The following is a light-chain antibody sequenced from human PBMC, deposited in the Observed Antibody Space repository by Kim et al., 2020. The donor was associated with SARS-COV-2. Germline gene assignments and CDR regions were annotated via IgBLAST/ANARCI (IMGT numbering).Light chain of an antibody. CDR2: RAT. J-gene: IGKJ2*01. CDR3: HESYGSST. CDR1: QNIDTS. Sequence: LSACVGARVTITGRASQNIDTSLDWFQQRSGKAPTLLIYRATSLENGVPSRFSGSGSGTELTLSISSLQPDDFATYYCHESYGSSTFGQGTKLKI. V-gene: IGKV1-5*03.